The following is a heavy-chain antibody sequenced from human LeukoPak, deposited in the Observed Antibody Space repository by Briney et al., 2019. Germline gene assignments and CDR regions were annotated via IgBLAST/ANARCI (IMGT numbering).Heavy chain of an antibody. CDR1: GFTFSACE. D-gene: IGHD3-10*01. Sequence: GGSLRLSCAISGFTFSACELTWVRQAPGKGLEWVSYISRSGSTRYYADSVKGRFTISRDNAKNSLYLQINSLRAEDTAVYYCARVATMVRVPLDALDIWGQGTMVSVSS. CDR3: ARVATMVRVPLDALDI. J-gene: IGHJ3*02. CDR2: ISRSGSTR. V-gene: IGHV3-48*03.